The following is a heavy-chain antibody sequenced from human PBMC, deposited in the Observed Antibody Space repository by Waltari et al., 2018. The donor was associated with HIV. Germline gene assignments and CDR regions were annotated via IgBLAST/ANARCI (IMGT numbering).Heavy chain of an antibody. D-gene: IGHD2-2*01. J-gene: IGHJ6*02. CDR1: GFTFSDSW. Sequence: EVQLVESGGGLVQPGGSLRLSCAVSGFTFSDSWMSWVRQTPGKGLEWVANIKQDGSQKYYVDSVKGRFTISRDNAKKSLDLQMNSLRPEDTAVYYCARARAVPAPTRGHMYYFNMDVWGQGTTVIVSS. V-gene: IGHV3-7*01. CDR2: IKQDGSQK. CDR3: ARARAVPAPTRGHMYYFNMDV.